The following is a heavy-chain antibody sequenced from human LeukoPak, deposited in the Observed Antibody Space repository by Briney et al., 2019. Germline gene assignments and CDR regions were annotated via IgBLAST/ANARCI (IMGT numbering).Heavy chain of an antibody. CDR3: AKSLVGTLRGFDP. D-gene: IGHD1-1*01. J-gene: IGHJ5*02. V-gene: IGHV3-23*01. Sequence: GGSLRLSCAASGFTFSSYAMSWVRQVPGKGLEWVSTISGSGESTYYADSVKGRFTISRDNSRNTLYLQMNSLRAEDTAVYYCAKSLVGTLRGFDPWGQGILVTVSS. CDR1: GFTFSSYA. CDR2: ISGSGEST.